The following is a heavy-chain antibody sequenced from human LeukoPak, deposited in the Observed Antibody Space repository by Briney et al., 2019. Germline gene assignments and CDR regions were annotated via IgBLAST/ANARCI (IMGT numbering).Heavy chain of an antibody. CDR2: IKSKTDGGTT. J-gene: IGHJ6*02. CDR1: GFTFSNAW. Sequence: KPGGSLRLSCAASGFTFSNAWMSWVRQAPGKGLEWAGRIKSKTDGGTTDYAAPVKGRFTISRDDSKNTLYLQMNSLKTEDTAVYYCTTALFVWGQGTTVTVSS. V-gene: IGHV3-15*01. CDR3: TTALFV.